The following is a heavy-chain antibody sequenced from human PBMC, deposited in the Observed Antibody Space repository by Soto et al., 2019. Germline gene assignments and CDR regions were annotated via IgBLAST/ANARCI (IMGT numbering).Heavy chain of an antibody. CDR3: ARSIWYRGSYYFDR. CDR1: GYTFTNYA. J-gene: IGHJ4*02. D-gene: IGHD1-26*01. CDR2: INAGDGNL. Sequence: QVQLVQSGAEEKKPGASVMVSCKASGYTFTNYAIHWLRQAPGQRLEWMGWINAGDGNLKYSQKLQGRITILRDTSASTAYMALSSLRSEDTAGYFCARSIWYRGSYYFDRWGRGTLVTVSA. V-gene: IGHV1-3*05.